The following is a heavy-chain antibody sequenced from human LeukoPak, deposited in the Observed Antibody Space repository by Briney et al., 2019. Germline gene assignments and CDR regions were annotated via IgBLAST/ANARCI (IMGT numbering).Heavy chain of an antibody. CDR3: ARGALRYFDWSTFDY. J-gene: IGHJ4*02. V-gene: IGHV1-18*04. CDR1: GYTFTGYY. CDR2: ISAYNGNT. Sequence: ASVKVSCKASGYTFTGYYMHWVRQAPGQGLEWMGWISAYNGNTNYAQKLQGRVTMTTDTSTSTAYMELRSLRSDDTAVYYCARGALRYFDWSTFDYWGQGTLVTVSS. D-gene: IGHD3-9*01.